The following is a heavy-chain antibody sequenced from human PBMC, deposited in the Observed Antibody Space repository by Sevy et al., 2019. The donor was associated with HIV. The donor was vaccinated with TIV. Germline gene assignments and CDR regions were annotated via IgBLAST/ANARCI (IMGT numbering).Heavy chain of an antibody. J-gene: IGHJ4*02. CDR1: GFIFSSYE. CDR3: ARDLPPSATTVAHFDC. CDR2: ISNSGTTI. D-gene: IGHD4-17*01. Sequence: GGSLRLSCAASGFIFSSYEMNWVRQAPGKGLEWVSYISNSGTTIYYSDSVKGRFTISRDNARNSLYVEMNSRRAEDTAVYYCARDLPPSATTVAHFDCWGQGTLVTVSS. V-gene: IGHV3-48*03.